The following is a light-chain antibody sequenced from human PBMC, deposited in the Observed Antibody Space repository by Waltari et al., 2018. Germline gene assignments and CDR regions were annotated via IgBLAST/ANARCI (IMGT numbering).Light chain of an antibody. CDR3: QQYDGLVLT. Sequence: LACRASQTVTCNFLNWYQQKPGQAPRLLIHGASSRATGIPDRFSGSGSGTDFTLTISRLEPDDFAVYYCQQYDGLVLTFGGGTKVEI. J-gene: IGKJ4*01. CDR1: QTVTCNF. V-gene: IGKV3-20*01. CDR2: GAS.